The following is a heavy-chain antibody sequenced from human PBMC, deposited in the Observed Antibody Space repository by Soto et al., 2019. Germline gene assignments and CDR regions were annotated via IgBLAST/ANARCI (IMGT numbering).Heavy chain of an antibody. CDR2: ISGSGGST. CDR1: GFTFSSYA. D-gene: IGHD5-12*01. J-gene: IGHJ4*02. CDR3: AKGGRDGYKKPLDY. Sequence: EVQLLESGGGLVQPGGSLRLSCAASGFTFSSYAMSWVRQAPGKGLEWVSAISGSGGSTYYADSVKGRFTISRDNSKNTLYLQMKSLRAEDTAVYYCAKGGRDGYKKPLDYWGQGTLVTVSS. V-gene: IGHV3-23*01.